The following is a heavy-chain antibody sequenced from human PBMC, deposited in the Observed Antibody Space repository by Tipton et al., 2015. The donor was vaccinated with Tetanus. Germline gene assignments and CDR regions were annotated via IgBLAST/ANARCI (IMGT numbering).Heavy chain of an antibody. J-gene: IGHJ4*02. D-gene: IGHD7-27*01. CDR1: GGSISTGGYS. Sequence: TLSLTCTASGGSISTGGYSWRWIRQPPGKGLECIGYIFRTGSTTYSPSLKSRVSISVDTSKNQFSLNLNSVTAADTAVYYCARGKNWGTDYWGQGILVTVSS. CDR3: ARGKNWGTDY. CDR2: IFRTGST. V-gene: IGHV4-30-2*01.